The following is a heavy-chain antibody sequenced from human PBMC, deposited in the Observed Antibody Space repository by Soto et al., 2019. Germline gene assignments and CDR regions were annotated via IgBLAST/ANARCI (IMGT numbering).Heavy chain of an antibody. CDR1: GGSFSGYQ. D-gene: IGHD3-10*01. Sequence: QVQLQEWGAGLLKPSETLSLTCAVYGGSFSGYQWTWIRQTPGKGLEWIGEINDSGNINHNPSLTSRVTIFLDTPTMQISLKPSSVTAAHTAVYFCARGLILWFGELSRRGSYYYYMDVWGKGTPVTVSS. CDR2: INDSGNI. V-gene: IGHV4-34*01. CDR3: ARGLILWFGELSRRGSYYYYMDV. J-gene: IGHJ6*03.